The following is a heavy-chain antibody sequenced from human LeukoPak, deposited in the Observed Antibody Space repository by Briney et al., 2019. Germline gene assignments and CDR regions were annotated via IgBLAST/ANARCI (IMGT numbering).Heavy chain of an antibody. D-gene: IGHD3-22*01. CDR3: ARIDSSGYYYRVPDY. Sequence: ASVKVSCKASGYTFTNYPIHWVRQAPGQRLEWMGWISAYNGNTNYAQKLQGRVTMTTDTSTSTAYMELRSLRSDDTAVYYCARIDSSGYYYRVPDYWGQGTLVTVSS. CDR1: GYTFTNYP. J-gene: IGHJ4*02. V-gene: IGHV1-18*01. CDR2: ISAYNGNT.